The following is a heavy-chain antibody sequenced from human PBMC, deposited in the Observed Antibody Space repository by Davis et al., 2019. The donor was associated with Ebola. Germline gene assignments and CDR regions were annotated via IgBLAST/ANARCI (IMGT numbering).Heavy chain of an antibody. V-gene: IGHV1-69*13. Sequence: SVQVSCQASRGTFSSYAISWVRQAPGQGLEWMGGIIPNFGTANYAQKFQGRVTLTAHESTSTAYMVLSSLGSEDTAVYYCARHRYGGADYWGQGTLVTVSS. J-gene: IGHJ4*02. CDR3: ARHRYGGADY. CDR2: IIPNFGTA. D-gene: IGHD4-23*01. CDR1: RGTFSSYA.